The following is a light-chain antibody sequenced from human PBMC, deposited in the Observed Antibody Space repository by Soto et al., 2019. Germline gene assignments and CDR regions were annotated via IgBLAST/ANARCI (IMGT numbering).Light chain of an antibody. J-gene: IGKJ1*01. CDR2: AAS. CDR3: QQYYSYPPWT. Sequence: AIRITQSPSSFSSSTVERVTITCGASQGISSYLAWYQQKPGKAPKLLIYAASTLQSGVPSRFSGSGSGTDFTLTISCLQSEDFATYYCQQYYSYPPWTFGQGTKV. V-gene: IGKV1-8*01. CDR1: QGISSY.